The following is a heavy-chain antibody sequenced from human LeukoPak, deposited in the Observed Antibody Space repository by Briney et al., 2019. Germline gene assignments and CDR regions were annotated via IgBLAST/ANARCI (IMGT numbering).Heavy chain of an antibody. CDR1: GFTFSNAW. Sequence: GGSLRLSCAASGFTFSNAWMGWVRQAPGKGLEWVSIIIASSGSTFYADSVKGRFTISRDNSKNTLYLQMNSLRVEDTAVYYCVKGGYDFVEVAYFDFWGQGTLVTVSS. CDR3: VKGGYDFVEVAYFDF. J-gene: IGHJ4*02. V-gene: IGHV3-23*01. CDR2: IIASSGST. D-gene: IGHD5-12*01.